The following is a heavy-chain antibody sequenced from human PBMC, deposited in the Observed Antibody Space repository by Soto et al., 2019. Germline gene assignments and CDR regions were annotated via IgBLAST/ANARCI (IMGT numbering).Heavy chain of an antibody. D-gene: IGHD3-3*01. Sequence: SVKVSRKASGGTFSSYAISWVRQAPGQGLEWMGGIIPIFGTANYAQKFQGRVTITADESTSTAYMELSSLRSEDTAVYYCARASFRGSLRFLEWLLSYWGQGTLVTVS. J-gene: IGHJ4*02. CDR1: GGTFSSYA. V-gene: IGHV1-69*13. CDR3: ARASFRGSLRFLEWLLSY. CDR2: IIPIFGTA.